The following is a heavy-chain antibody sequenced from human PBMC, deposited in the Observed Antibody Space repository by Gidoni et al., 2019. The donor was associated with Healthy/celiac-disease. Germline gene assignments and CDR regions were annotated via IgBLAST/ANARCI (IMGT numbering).Heavy chain of an antibody. CDR3: ARGEVGDYGGKKGNFQH. CDR2: INHSGST. CDR1: GGSFSGYY. V-gene: IGHV4-34*01. D-gene: IGHD4-17*01. J-gene: IGHJ1*01. Sequence: QVQLQQWGAGLLKPSETLSLTCAVYGGSFSGYYWSWIRQPPGKGLEWIGEINHSGSTNYNPSLKSRVTISVDTSKNQFSLKLSSVTAADTAVYYCARGEVGDYGGKKGNFQHWGQGTLVTVSS.